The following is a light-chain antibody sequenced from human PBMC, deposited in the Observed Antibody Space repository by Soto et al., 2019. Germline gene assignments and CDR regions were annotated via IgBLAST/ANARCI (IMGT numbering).Light chain of an antibody. CDR2: GAS. V-gene: IGKV3-20*01. J-gene: IGKJ4*01. CDR3: QQYDNSPLT. CDR1: QSVSSSF. Sequence: EIVLTQSPGTLSLSPGERATLSCRASQSVSSSFLAWYQQKPGQAPRLLIYGASSRATGIPDRFSGSWSGTDFTLTISRLEPEDVAVYYCQQYDNSPLTFGGGTKVEMK.